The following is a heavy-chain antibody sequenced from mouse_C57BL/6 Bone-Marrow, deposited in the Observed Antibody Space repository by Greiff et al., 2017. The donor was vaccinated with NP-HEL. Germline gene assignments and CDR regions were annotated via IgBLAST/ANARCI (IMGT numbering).Heavy chain of an antibody. CDR2: IYPGSGST. V-gene: IGHV1-55*01. CDR3: ATSRFAY. CDR1: GYTFTSYW. J-gene: IGHJ3*01. Sequence: VQLQQSGAELVKPGASVKMSCKASGYTFTSYWITWVKQRPGQGLEWIGDIYPGSGSTTSNEKFKSKATLTVDRYSSTAYMQLSSLTSEDSAVYYCATSRFAYWGQGTLVTVSA.